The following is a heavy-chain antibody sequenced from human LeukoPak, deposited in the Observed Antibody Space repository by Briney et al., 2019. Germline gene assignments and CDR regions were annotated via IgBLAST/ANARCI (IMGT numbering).Heavy chain of an antibody. CDR3: ARGFSSGWLDH. V-gene: IGHV3-33*08. CDR1: GFTVSSNY. CDR2: IWYDGSNK. Sequence: GGSLRLSCAASGFTVSSNYMSWVRQAPGRGLEWLAVIWYDGSNKYYTDSVKGRFTLSRDNSKNTLYLQMNSLRAEDTAVYYCARGFSSGWLDHWGQGTLVTVSS. D-gene: IGHD6-19*01. J-gene: IGHJ4*02.